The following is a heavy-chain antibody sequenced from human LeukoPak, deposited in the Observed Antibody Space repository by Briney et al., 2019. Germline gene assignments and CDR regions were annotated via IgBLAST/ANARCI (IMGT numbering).Heavy chain of an antibody. CDR2: MNPNSGNT. J-gene: IGHJ4*02. D-gene: IGHD6-19*01. CDR3: ARELGKYRRILGRDSQWLAVSGFDN. Sequence: ASVKVSCKASGYTFTSYDINWVRQATGQGLEWMGWMNPNSGNTGYAQKFQGRVTITRNTSISTAYMELNSLRAEDTAVYYCARELGKYRRILGRDSQWLAVSGFDNWGQGILVTVSS. CDR1: GYTFTSYD. V-gene: IGHV1-8*03.